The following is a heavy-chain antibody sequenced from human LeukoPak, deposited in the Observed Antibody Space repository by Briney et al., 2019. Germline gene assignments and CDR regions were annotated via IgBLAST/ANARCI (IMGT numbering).Heavy chain of an antibody. CDR1: GFTFSDYY. J-gene: IGHJ6*03. CDR3: ARANYDFWSNYYYYMDG. CDR2: ISSSGSTI. V-gene: IGHV3-11*01. D-gene: IGHD3-3*01. Sequence: GGSLRLSCAASGFTFSDYYMSWIRQAPGKGLEWVSYISSSGSTIYYADSVKGRFTISRDNANNSLYLQMNSLRAEDTAVYYCARANYDFWSNYYYYMDGWGKGTTVTVSS.